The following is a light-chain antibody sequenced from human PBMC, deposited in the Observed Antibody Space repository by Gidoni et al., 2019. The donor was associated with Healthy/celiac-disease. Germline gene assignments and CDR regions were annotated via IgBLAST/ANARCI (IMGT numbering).Light chain of an antibody. V-gene: IGKV1-5*03. Sequence: IQMTQSPSTLSASVGDRVTITCRASQSISSWLAWYQQKPGKAPKLLIYKASSLESGVPSRFSGSGSGTEFTLTISSLQPDDFATYYCQQYNSYPLMYTFGQGTKLEIK. CDR2: KAS. J-gene: IGKJ2*01. CDR3: QQYNSYPLMYT. CDR1: QSISSW.